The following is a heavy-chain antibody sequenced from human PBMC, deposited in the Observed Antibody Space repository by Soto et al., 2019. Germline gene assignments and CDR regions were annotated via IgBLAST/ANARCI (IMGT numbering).Heavy chain of an antibody. V-gene: IGHV3-23*01. CDR1: GFTFSSYA. D-gene: IGHD6-13*01. CDR2: ISGSGGST. Sequence: EVQLLESGGGLVQPGGSLRLSCAASGFTFSSYAMSWVRQAPGKGLEWVSAISGSGGSTYYADSVKGRFTISRDNSKNTLYLQINGLRAEDTPVYYFAKDRAPAPDSLNIWYFDLWGRGTLVTVSS. J-gene: IGHJ2*01. CDR3: AKDRAPAPDSLNIWYFDL.